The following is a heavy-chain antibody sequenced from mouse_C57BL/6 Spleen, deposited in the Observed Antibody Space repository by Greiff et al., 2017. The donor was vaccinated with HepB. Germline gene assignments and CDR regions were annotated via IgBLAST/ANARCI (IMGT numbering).Heavy chain of an antibody. V-gene: IGHV1-64*01. Sequence: VQLQQSGAELVKPGASVKLSCKASGYTFTSYWMHWVKQRPGQGLEWIGMIHPNSGSTNYNEKFKSKATLTVDKSSSTAYMQLSSLTSEDSAVYYCARRGTVVAAVDYWGQGTSVTVSS. CDR3: ARRGTVVAAVDY. CDR1: GYTFTSYW. J-gene: IGHJ4*01. CDR2: IHPNSGST. D-gene: IGHD1-1*01.